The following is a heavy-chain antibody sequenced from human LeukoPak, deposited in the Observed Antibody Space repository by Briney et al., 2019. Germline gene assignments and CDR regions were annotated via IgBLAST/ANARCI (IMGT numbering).Heavy chain of an antibody. J-gene: IGHJ4*02. CDR2: FDPEDGET. CDR1: GYTLTELS. D-gene: IGHD6-19*01. Sequence: GASVKVSCKVSGYTLTELSMHWVRQAPGKGREWMGGFDPEDGETIYAQKFQGRVTMTEDTSTDTAYMELSSLRSEDTAVYYCATDSSGWYAFDYWGQGTLVTVSS. V-gene: IGHV1-24*01. CDR3: ATDSSGWYAFDY.